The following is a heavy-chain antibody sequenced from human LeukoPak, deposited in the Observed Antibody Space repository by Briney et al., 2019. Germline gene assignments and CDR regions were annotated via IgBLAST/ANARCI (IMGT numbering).Heavy chain of an antibody. D-gene: IGHD3-22*01. J-gene: IGHJ4*02. CDR2: IYTSGST. V-gene: IGHV4-4*07. CDR3: ARATPLYDSSGYPDY. Sequence: SETLSLTCTVSGGSISSYYWSWIRQPAGKGLEWIGRIYTSGSTNYNPSLKSRVTISVDTSKNQFSLKLSSVTAADTAVYYCARATPLYDSSGYPDYWGQGTLVTVSS. CDR1: GGSISSYY.